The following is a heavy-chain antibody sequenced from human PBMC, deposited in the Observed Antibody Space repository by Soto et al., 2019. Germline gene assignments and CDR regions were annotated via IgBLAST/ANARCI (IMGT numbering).Heavy chain of an antibody. Sequence: EVQLVESGGGLVEPGGSLRLSCAASGFTFSAFDMHWVRQATGKGLEWVAAIGTLHDAYYPDSVKGRFTISRENAKNSLYLQMNSLRAGDTAVYYCARQASYWPGGGGWFDPWGQGTLVTVSS. J-gene: IGHJ5*02. CDR2: IGTLHDA. CDR3: ARQASYWPGGGGWFDP. D-gene: IGHD2-8*02. CDR1: GFTFSAFD. V-gene: IGHV3-13*01.